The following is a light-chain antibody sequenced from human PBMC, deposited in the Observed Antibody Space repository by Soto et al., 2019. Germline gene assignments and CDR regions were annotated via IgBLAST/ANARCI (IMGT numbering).Light chain of an antibody. V-gene: IGLV2-14*03. CDR1: SSDIGAYNY. Sequence: QSALTQPASVSGSPGQSITISCTGTSSDIGAYNYVSWYQKHPGKAPKLMIYEVNNRPSGVSNRFSGSQSGNTASLTISRLQAEDEADYFCSSYTSSSVVFGGGTKVTVL. CDR2: EVN. J-gene: IGLJ2*01. CDR3: SSYTSSSVV.